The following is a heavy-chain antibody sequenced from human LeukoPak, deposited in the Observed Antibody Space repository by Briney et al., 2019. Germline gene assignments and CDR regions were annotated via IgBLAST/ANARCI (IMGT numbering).Heavy chain of an antibody. CDR1: GGSISSYY. CDR3: ARLSSGSSSWYDIDY. CDR2: IYYSGST. Sequence: SETLSLTCTVPGGSISSYYWSWIRQPPGKGLEWIGYIYYSGSTNYNPSLKSRVTISVDTSKNQFSLKLSSVTAADTAVYYCARLSSGSSSWYDIDYWGQGTLATVSS. J-gene: IGHJ4*02. V-gene: IGHV4-59*08. D-gene: IGHD6-13*01.